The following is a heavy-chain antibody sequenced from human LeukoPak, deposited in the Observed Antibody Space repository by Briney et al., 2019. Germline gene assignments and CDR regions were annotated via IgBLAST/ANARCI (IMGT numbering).Heavy chain of an antibody. V-gene: IGHV1-46*01. CDR3: ARAVDILTGYEWYFDY. J-gene: IGHJ4*02. Sequence: ASVKVSCKASGYTFTSYYMHWVRQAPGQGLEWMGIINPSGGSTSYAQKFQGRVTMTRDTSTSTVYMELSSPRSEDTAVYYCARAVDILTGYEWYFDYWGQGTLVTVSS. CDR1: GYTFTSYY. D-gene: IGHD3-9*01. CDR2: INPSGGST.